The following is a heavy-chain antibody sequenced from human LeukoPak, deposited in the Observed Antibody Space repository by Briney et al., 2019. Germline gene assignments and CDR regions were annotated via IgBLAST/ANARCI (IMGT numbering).Heavy chain of an antibody. Sequence: ASVKVSCKASGYTFTSYDINWVRQATGQGLEWMGWMNPNSGNTGYAQKFQGRVTMTRNTSISTACMELSSLRSEDTAVYYCARVDIVVVVAAMEPYYGIDVWGQGTTVTVSS. CDR2: MNPNSGNT. D-gene: IGHD2-15*01. V-gene: IGHV1-8*01. CDR1: GYTFTSYD. J-gene: IGHJ6*02. CDR3: ARVDIVVVVAAMEPYYGIDV.